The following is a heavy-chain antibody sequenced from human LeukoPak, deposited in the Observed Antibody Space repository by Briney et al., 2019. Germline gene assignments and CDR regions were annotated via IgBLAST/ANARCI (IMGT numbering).Heavy chain of an antibody. Sequence: PGGSLRLSCAASGFTFSSYEMNWVRQAPGKGLEWVSYISSSGSTIYYADSVKGRFTISRDNAKNSLYLQMNSLRAEDTAVYYCAGDLFNFGTLWGQGTLVTVSS. J-gene: IGHJ4*02. CDR2: ISSSGSTI. V-gene: IGHV3-48*03. CDR1: GFTFSSYE. CDR3: AGDLFNFGTL. D-gene: IGHD1-14*01.